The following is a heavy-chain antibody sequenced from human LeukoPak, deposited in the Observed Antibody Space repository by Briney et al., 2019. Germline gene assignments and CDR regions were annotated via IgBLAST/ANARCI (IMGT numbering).Heavy chain of an antibody. CDR1: GLTFSNYA. CDR3: AKDRDISGRWAVP. J-gene: IGHJ5*02. Sequence: GGSLRLSCEASGLTFSNYAMSWVRQAPGNGLEWVSAISGSGDSTHYSDSARGRFTISRDNSKNKLYLQRNSLRVEDTAVYYCAKDRDISGRWAVPWGQGTLVTVSS. D-gene: IGHD3-22*01. CDR2: ISGSGDST. V-gene: IGHV3-23*01.